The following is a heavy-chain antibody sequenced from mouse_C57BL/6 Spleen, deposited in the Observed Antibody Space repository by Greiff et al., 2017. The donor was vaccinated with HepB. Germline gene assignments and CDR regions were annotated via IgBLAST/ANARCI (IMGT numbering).Heavy chain of an antibody. CDR3: ARPAYDSNAWFAY. V-gene: IGHV1-81*01. CDR2: IYPRSGNT. D-gene: IGHD2-5*01. CDR1: GYTFTSYG. J-gene: IGHJ3*01. Sequence: QVQLQQSGAELARPGASVKLSCKASGYTFTSYGISWVKQRTGQGLEWIGEIYPRSGNTYYNEKFKGKATLTADKSSSTAYMELRSLTSEDSAVYFCARPAYDSNAWFAYWGQGTLVTVSA.